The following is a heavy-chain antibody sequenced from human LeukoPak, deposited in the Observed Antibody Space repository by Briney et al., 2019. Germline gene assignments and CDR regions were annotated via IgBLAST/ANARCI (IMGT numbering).Heavy chain of an antibody. CDR1: CGSISGYY. D-gene: IGHD5-12*01. J-gene: IGHJ2*01. CDR3: ARRGPNSGSSRGWNFDL. Sequence: PSETLSLTCTVSCGSISGYYWSWIRQPPGKRLEWIGYIHYRGTGDSNPSLRSRVSMSVDTSKNQFSLKMSSLTASDTAMYYCARRGPNSGSSRGWNFDLWGRGTLLTVSS. V-gene: IGHV4-59*08. CDR2: IHYRGTG.